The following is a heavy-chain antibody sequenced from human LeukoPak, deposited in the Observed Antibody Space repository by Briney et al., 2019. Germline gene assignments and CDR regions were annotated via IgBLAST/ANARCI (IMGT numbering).Heavy chain of an antibody. CDR1: GYTFTSYD. CDR3: ARPVGGWLQTFDY. Sequence: ASVKVSCKASGYTFTSYDINWVRQAPGQGLEWMGWMNPNSGNTSYAQKFQGRVTMTRNTSISTAYMELSSLRSEDTAVYYCARPVGGWLQTFDYWGEGTLVTVSS. V-gene: IGHV1-8*02. CDR2: MNPNSGNT. J-gene: IGHJ4*02. D-gene: IGHD5-24*01.